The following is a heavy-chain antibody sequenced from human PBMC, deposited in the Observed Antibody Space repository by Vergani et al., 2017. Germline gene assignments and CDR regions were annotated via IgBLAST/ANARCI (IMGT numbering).Heavy chain of an antibody. Sequence: QVQLVQSGTEVKKPGASVKVSCKASGYTFTSYGISWVRQAPGQGLEWMGWISAYNGNTKYAQKFQGRVTMTTDTSTSTVYMELSSLRSEDTAVYYCARDWRLNDFWSGYYTGGGEGVFDYWGQGTLVTVSS. D-gene: IGHD3-3*01. CDR1: GYTFTSYG. CDR3: ARDWRLNDFWSGYYTGGGEGVFDY. CDR2: ISAYNGNT. V-gene: IGHV1-18*01. J-gene: IGHJ4*02.